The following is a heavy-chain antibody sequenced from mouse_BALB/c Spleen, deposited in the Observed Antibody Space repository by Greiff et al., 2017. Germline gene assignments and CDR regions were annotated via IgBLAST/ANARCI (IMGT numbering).Heavy chain of an antibody. V-gene: IGHV3-6*02. J-gene: IGHJ2*01. Sequence: EVQLQESGPGLVKPSQSLSLTCSVTGYSITSGYFWNRIRQLAGNILEWMGYISYDGINNYNPSLKNRISITRDTSKNQFFLKLNSVTTEDTATYYCARGGSSLDYWGKGTTLTVSS. CDR1: GYSITSGYF. CDR3: ARGGSSLDY. CDR2: ISYDGIN.